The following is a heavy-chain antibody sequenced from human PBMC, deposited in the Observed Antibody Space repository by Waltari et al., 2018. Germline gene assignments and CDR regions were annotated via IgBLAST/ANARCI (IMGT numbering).Heavy chain of an antibody. D-gene: IGHD2-15*01. Sequence: QVQLVESGGGVVQPGGSLSLSCAASGFTFSSYGMHWVRQAPGKGLEWVAFIRYDGSNKYYADSVKGRFTISRDNSKNTLYLQMNSLRAEDTAVYYCAKDRSEDYYYMDVWGKGTTVTVSS. J-gene: IGHJ6*03. V-gene: IGHV3-30*02. CDR3: AKDRSEDYYYMDV. CDR2: IRYDGSNK. CDR1: GFTFSSYG.